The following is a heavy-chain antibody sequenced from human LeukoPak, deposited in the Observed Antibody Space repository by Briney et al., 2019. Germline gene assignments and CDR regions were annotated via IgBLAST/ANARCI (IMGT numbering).Heavy chain of an antibody. Sequence: SQTLSLTCTVSGGSISSNYWSWLRQPAGKGLEWVGRIYASGNTNYNPSLKRRVTMSVETSKNLFALKLSSVTAADTAVYYCARQGVATPIDYWGQGTLVTVSS. D-gene: IGHD2-15*01. CDR2: IYASGNT. CDR3: ARQGVATPIDY. V-gene: IGHV4-4*07. CDR1: GGSISSNY. J-gene: IGHJ4*02.